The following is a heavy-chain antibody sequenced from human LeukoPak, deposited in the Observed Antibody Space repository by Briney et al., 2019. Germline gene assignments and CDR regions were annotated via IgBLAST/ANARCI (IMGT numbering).Heavy chain of an antibody. CDR1: GFTFSSYS. J-gene: IGHJ3*02. CDR2: ISSSSSYI. D-gene: IGHD2-2*01. Sequence: GGSLRLSCAASGFTFSSYSMNWVRQAPGKGLEWVSSISSSSSYIYYAHSVKGRFTISRDNAKNSLYLQMNSLRDEDTAVYYCARERVPAATLDAFDIWGQGTMVTVSS. CDR3: ARERVPAATLDAFDI. V-gene: IGHV3-21*01.